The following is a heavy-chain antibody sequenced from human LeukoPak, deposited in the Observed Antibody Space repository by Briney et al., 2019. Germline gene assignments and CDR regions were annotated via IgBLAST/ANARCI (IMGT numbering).Heavy chain of an antibody. D-gene: IGHD3-22*01. V-gene: IGHV1-2*02. CDR3: TREVLGEYYYDSSGLHY. CDR1: GYTFTGYY. J-gene: IGHJ4*02. CDR2: INPNSGGT. Sequence: AASVKVSCKASGYTFTGYYMHWVRQAPGQGLEWMGWINPNSGGTNYAQKFQGRVTMTRDTSISTAYMELSRLRCDDTAVYYCTREVLGEYYYDSSGLHYWGQGTLVTVSS.